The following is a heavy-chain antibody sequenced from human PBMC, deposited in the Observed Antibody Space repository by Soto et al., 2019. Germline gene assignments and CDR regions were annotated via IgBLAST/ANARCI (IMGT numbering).Heavy chain of an antibody. D-gene: IGHD3-3*01. CDR3: ARVQVLQFLEWFPDY. Sequence: GGPLRLSCAASGFTVSSNYMTWVRQAPGKGLEWVSVIHNGGSTYYADSVKGRFTLSRDSSKNTLYLQMNSLRADDTAVYYCARVQVLQFLEWFPDYWGQGTLVTVSS. CDR1: GFTVSSNY. CDR2: IHNGGST. J-gene: IGHJ4*02. V-gene: IGHV3-53*01.